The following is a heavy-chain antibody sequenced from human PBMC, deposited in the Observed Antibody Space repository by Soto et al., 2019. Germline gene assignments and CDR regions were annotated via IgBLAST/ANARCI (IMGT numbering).Heavy chain of an antibody. J-gene: IGHJ4*02. CDR3: AKDPYSDFWSAYYYFDY. V-gene: IGHV3-23*01. CDR2: SSGSGGSA. Sequence: EVHLLESGGGLVQPGGSLRLSCAASGFTFGSHAMIWVRKAPGKGLEWVSASSGSGGSAYYADSVKGRFTISRDNSINTLSLQCNSLRAEDTALYYCAKDPYSDFWSAYYYFDYWGQGTLVTVSS. D-gene: IGHD3-3*01. CDR1: GFTFGSHA.